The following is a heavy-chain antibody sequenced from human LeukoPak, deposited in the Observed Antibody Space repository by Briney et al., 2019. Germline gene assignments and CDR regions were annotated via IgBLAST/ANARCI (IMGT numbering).Heavy chain of an antibody. Sequence: SETLSLTCTVSGGSISSSSYYWGWIRQPPGKGLEWIGSIYYSGSTYYNPSLKSRVTISVDTSKNQFSLKLSSVTAADTAVYYCARDYLVGATRGFDYWGQGTLVTVSS. CDR2: IYYSGST. D-gene: IGHD1-26*01. J-gene: IGHJ4*02. CDR3: ARDYLVGATRGFDY. CDR1: GGSISSSSYY. V-gene: IGHV4-39*07.